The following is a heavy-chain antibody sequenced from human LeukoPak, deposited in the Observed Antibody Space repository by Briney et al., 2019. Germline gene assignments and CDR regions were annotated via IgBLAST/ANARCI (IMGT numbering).Heavy chain of an antibody. CDR1: GGSFSGYY. J-gene: IGHJ4*02. CDR3: ARGILTGYSTFDY. V-gene: IGHV4-34*01. Sequence: PSGTLSLTCAVYGGSFSGYYWSWIRQPPGKGLEWIGEINHSGSTNYNPSLKSRVTISVDTSKNQFSLKLSFVTAADTAVYYCARGILTGYSTFDYWGQGTLVTVSS. D-gene: IGHD3-9*01. CDR2: INHSGST.